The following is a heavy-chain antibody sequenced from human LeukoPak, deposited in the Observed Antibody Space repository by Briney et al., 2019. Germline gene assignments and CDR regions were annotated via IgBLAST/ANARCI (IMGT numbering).Heavy chain of an antibody. CDR1: GGSISSYY. CDR3: AVEDCSSTSCPFDY. J-gene: IGHJ4*02. Sequence: SETLSLTCTVSGGSISSYYWSWIRQPPGKGLEWIGYIYTSGSTNYNPSLKSRVTISVDTSKNQFSLKLSSVTAADTAVYYCAVEDCSSTSCPFDYWGQGTLVTVSS. CDR2: IYTSGST. D-gene: IGHD2-2*01. V-gene: IGHV4-4*09.